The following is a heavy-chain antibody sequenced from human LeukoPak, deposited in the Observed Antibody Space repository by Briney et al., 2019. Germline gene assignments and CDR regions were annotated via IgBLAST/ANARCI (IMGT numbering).Heavy chain of an antibody. CDR2: INPNSGGI. Sequence: ASVKVSCKASGYTFTSYYMHWVRQAPGQGLEWMGRINPNSGGINYAQKFQGRVTMTRDTSINTAYMDLSRLRSDDTAVYYCARGRNSVYYFNVVAPSYFDYWGQGTLVTVSS. D-gene: IGHD3-22*01. V-gene: IGHV1-2*06. CDR1: GYTFTSYY. CDR3: ARGRNSVYYFNVVAPSYFDY. J-gene: IGHJ4*02.